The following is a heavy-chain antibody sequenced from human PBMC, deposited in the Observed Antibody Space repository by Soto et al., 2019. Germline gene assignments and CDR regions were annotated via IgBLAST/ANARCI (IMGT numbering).Heavy chain of an antibody. V-gene: IGHV3-30-3*01. J-gene: IGHJ6*02. CDR1: GFTFSSYA. Sequence: AGGSLRLSCAASGFTFSSYAMHWVRQAPGKGLEWVAVISYDGSNKYYADSVKGRFTISRDNSKNTLYLQMNSLRAEDTAVYYCARGLYSSSPYYYYYYGMDVWGQGTTVTVSS. CDR2: ISYDGSNK. D-gene: IGHD6-6*01. CDR3: ARGLYSSSPYYYYYYGMDV.